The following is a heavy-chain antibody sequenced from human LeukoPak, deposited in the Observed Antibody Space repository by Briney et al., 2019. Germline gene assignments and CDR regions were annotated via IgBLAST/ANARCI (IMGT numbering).Heavy chain of an antibody. CDR3: SRSAAYYSSGMDV. CDR2: ISYNGST. CDR1: GGSVRDAKYY. J-gene: IGHJ6*02. V-gene: IGHV4-61*01. Sequence: SETLSLTCTVSGGSVRDAKYYWNWMRLAPRKGLEWIGHISYNGSTNYNPSLSSRVTISVDTSKSQFSLKLISVTAPDTAVYFCSRSAAYYSSGMDVWAQGTTVTVSS. D-gene: IGHD6-25*01.